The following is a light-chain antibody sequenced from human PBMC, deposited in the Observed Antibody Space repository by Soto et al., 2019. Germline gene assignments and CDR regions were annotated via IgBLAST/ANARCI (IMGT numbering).Light chain of an antibody. CDR3: CSYAGSTTVV. Sequence: QSVLTQPASVSGSPGQSITISCTGTSSDVGSYNLVSWYQQHPGKAPKLMISEVSKWPSGVSNRFSGSKSGNSASLTISGLQAEDEADYYCCSYAGSTTVVFGGGTKVTVL. J-gene: IGLJ2*01. CDR2: EVS. CDR1: SSDVGSYNL. V-gene: IGLV2-23*02.